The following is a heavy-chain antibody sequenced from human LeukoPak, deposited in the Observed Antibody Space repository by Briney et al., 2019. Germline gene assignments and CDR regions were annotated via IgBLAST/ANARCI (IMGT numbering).Heavy chain of an antibody. CDR2: IFWNDDK. Sequence: SGPTLVQPPPPLTXTFTFSGVSLNTRGVGGGWIRQSPGKALEWLALIFWNDDKGYIPSRKSRLTITKGTSKNQVVLTMTNMDPVDTATYYCAHSSGFSNNWYRSWGQGTLVTVSS. V-gene: IGHV2-5*01. CDR3: AHSSGFSNNWYRS. D-gene: IGHD6-13*01. J-gene: IGHJ4*02. CDR1: GVSLNTRGVG.